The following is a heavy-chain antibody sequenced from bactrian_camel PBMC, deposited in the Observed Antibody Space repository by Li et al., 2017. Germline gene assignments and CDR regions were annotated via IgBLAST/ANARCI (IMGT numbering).Heavy chain of an antibody. D-gene: IGHD2*01. CDR1: GYTDSTTA. Sequence: HVQLVESGGGSVQAGGSLKLSCAASGYTDSTTAMGWFRQAPGKEREGVACIGSDGFTNYADTVKGRFTISKDNAKNTLYLQMNSLAPEDTAMYYCAAARYCSENGGTLSFLRYLDIWGHGTQVTVS. CDR2: IGSDGFT. CDR3: AAARYCSENGGTLSFLRYLDI. V-gene: IGHV3S53*01. J-gene: IGHJ2*01.